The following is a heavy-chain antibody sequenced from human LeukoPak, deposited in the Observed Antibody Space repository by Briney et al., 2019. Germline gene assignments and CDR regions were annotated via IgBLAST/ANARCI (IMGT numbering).Heavy chain of an antibody. D-gene: IGHD5-24*01. J-gene: IGHJ4*02. V-gene: IGHV5-51*01. CDR3: AGQGDGYSNQYYFDY. CDR1: GYSFTSYW. Sequence: GESLKISCKGSGYSFTSYWIGWVRQMPGKGLEWMGIIYPGDSDTRYSPSFQGQVTISADKSISTAYLQWSSLKASDTAMYYCAGQGDGYSNQYYFDYWGQGTLVTVSS. CDR2: IYPGDSDT.